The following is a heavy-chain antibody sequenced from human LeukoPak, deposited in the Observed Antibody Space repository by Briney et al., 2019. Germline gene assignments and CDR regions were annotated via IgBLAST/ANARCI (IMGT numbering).Heavy chain of an antibody. Sequence: PGGSLRLSCAASGFTFSSYWMHWVRQTPGKGLIYISRINNDGSSANYADSVRGRFTISRDNAENTLYLQMNSLKTEDTAVYYCTTDIIAVVDYWGQGTLVTVS. CDR3: TTDIIAVVDY. J-gene: IGHJ4*02. CDR1: GFTFSSYW. D-gene: IGHD6-19*01. V-gene: IGHV3-74*01. CDR2: INNDGSSA.